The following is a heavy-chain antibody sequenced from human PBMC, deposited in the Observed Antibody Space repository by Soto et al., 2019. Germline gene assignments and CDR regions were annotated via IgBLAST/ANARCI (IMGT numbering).Heavy chain of an antibody. CDR1: GGSISSYY. V-gene: IGHV4-59*08. CDR3: ARQGAYGDYYYFDY. Sequence: PSETLSLTCTVSGGSISSYYWSWIRQPPGKGLEWIGYIYYSGSTNYNPSLKSRVAMSVDTSNNQFSLKLSSATAADTAVYYCARQGAYGDYYYFDYWGQGTQVTVS. D-gene: IGHD4-17*01. CDR2: IYYSGST. J-gene: IGHJ4*02.